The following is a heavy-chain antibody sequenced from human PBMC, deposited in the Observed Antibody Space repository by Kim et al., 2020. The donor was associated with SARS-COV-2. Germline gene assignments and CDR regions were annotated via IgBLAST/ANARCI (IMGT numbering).Heavy chain of an antibody. V-gene: IGHV4-34*01. J-gene: IGHJ4*02. D-gene: IGHD6-19*01. CDR2: T. CDR3: ARAKWLVSDY. Sequence: TTYSPSLRSRVTISVDTSKNQFSLKLSSVTAADTAVYYCARAKWLVSDYWGQGTLVTVSS.